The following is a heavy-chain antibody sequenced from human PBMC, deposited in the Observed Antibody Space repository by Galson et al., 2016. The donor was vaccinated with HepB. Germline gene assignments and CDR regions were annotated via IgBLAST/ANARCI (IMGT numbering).Heavy chain of an antibody. CDR2: ISSSSSYI. Sequence: SLRLSCAASGFTFSSYSMAWIRQPPGKGLEWVSSISSSSSYIHYADSVRGRFTISRDNSKNSLFLQMDSLRTEDTAFYYCATISTGDYYFNYWGHGTLVTVSS. V-gene: IGHV3-21*04. J-gene: IGHJ4*01. CDR3: ATISTGDYYFNY. D-gene: IGHD2-21*02. CDR1: GFTFSSYS.